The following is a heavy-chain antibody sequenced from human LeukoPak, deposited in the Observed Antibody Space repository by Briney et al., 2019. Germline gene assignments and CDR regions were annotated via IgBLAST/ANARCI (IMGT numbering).Heavy chain of an antibody. J-gene: IGHJ4*02. Sequence: ASVKVSCKASGYTFTNYGLSWVRQAPGQGLEWMGWISPYNGNTNYAQKVQGRVTVTTDTSTNTAYMELRRLRSDDTAVYYCTRSVLDCTNAVCYDYWGQRTLVTVFS. CDR1: GYTFTNYG. V-gene: IGHV1-18*01. CDR3: TRSVLDCTNAVCYDY. CDR2: ISPYNGNT. D-gene: IGHD2-8*01.